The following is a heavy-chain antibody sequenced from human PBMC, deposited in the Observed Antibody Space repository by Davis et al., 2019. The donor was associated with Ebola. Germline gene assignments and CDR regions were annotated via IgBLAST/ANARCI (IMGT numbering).Heavy chain of an antibody. Sequence: PGGSLRLSCAASGFTFSSYGMHWVRQAPDKGLAWVAVIWYDGSRKYYGDSLKGRFTISRDNSNNLLYLQMNSLRAEDTAVYYCAIPDCSGANCYSVYIKNWGQGTLVTVSS. D-gene: IGHD2-15*01. CDR2: IWYDGSRK. CDR1: GFTFSSYG. J-gene: IGHJ4*02. CDR3: AIPDCSGANCYSVYIKN. V-gene: IGHV3-33*08.